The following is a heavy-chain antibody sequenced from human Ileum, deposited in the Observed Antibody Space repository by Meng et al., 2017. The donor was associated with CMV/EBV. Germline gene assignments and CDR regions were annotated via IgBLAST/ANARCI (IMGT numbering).Heavy chain of an antibody. V-gene: IGHV3-21*01. CDR1: GFTFSSYS. Sequence: GGSLKISCAASGFTFSSYSMNWVRQAPGKGLEWVSSISSSSSYIYYADSVKGRFTISRDNAKNSLYLQMNSLRAEDTAVYYCARDYTIFGVVTSYYYYYGMDVWGQGTTVTVSS. CDR3: ARDYTIFGVVTSYYYYYGMDV. CDR2: ISSSSSYI. J-gene: IGHJ6*02. D-gene: IGHD3-3*01.